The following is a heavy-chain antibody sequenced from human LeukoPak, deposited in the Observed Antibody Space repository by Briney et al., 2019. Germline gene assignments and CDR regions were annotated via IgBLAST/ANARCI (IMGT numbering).Heavy chain of an antibody. D-gene: IGHD3-10*01. V-gene: IGHV4-39*01. J-gene: IGHJ5*02. Sequence: PSETLSLTCTVSGDSISTGSYYWGWVRQSPGKGLEWIASIYYSGSTYYNPSLKSRVTISVDTSKNQFSLKLSSVTAADTAVYYCARHLRYYYGSGSYFQQNWFDPRGQGTLVTVSS. CDR2: IYYSGST. CDR3: ARHLRYYYGSGSYFQQNWFDP. CDR1: GDSISTGSYY.